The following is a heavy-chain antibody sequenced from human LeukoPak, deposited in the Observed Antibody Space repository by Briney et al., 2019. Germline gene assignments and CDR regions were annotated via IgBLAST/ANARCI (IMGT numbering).Heavy chain of an antibody. CDR3: ARNWTIVGPYGDYVGLDY. D-gene: IGHD4-17*01. Sequence: QPGGSLRLSCAASGFTFSSYAMHWVRQAPGKGLEWVAVISYDGSNKYYADSVKGRFTISRDNSKNTLYLQMNSLRAEDTAVYYCARNWTIVGPYGDYVGLDYWGQGTLVTVSS. CDR1: GFTFSSYA. CDR2: ISYDGSNK. J-gene: IGHJ4*02. V-gene: IGHV3-30*04.